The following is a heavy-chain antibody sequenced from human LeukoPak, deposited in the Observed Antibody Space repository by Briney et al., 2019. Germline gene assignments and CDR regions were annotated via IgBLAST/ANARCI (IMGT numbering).Heavy chain of an antibody. V-gene: IGHV1-24*01. CDR1: GYTFTDYD. J-gene: IGHJ4*02. Sequence: ASVKVSCKTSGYTFTDYDITWVRQAPGKGLEWMGGFDPEDGETFYAQKFQGRVTMTEDTSTDTAYMELSSLRSEDTAVYYCATDYYYDSSGSYYTVDYWGQGTLVTVSS. D-gene: IGHD3-22*01. CDR2: FDPEDGET. CDR3: ATDYYYDSSGSYYTVDY.